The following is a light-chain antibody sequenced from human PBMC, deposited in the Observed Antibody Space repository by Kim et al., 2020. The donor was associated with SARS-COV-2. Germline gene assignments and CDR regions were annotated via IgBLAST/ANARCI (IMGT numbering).Light chain of an antibody. V-gene: IGLV3-19*01. CDR2: AKN. J-gene: IGLJ2*01. CDR1: SLRSYY. CDR3: NSRDSSGKHVV. Sequence: SSELTQDPAVSVALGQTVRITCQGDSLRSYYASWYQQKPGQAPVLVIYAKNNRPSGIPDRFSGSSSGNTASLTITGAQAEDEADYYCNSRDSSGKHVVIGGGTQLTVL.